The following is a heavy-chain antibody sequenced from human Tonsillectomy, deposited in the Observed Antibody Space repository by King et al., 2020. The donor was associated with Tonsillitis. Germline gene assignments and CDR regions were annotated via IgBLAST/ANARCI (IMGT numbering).Heavy chain of an antibody. CDR3: ARVKGYCSGGSCYRPPFDP. D-gene: IGHD2-15*01. J-gene: IGHJ5*02. CDR1: GYTFSDYY. CDR2: INPNSGGT. V-gene: IGHV1-2*02. Sequence: QLVQSGAEVKKPGASVKVSCKASGYTFSDYYMHWVRQAPGQGLEWMAWINPNSGGTKYAQKFQGRVTMTRDTSISTAYMELSRLTSDDTAVYYCARVKGYCSGGSCYRPPFDPWGQGTLVTVSS.